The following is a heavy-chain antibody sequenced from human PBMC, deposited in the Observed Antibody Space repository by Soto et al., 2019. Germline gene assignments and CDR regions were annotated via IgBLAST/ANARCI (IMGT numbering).Heavy chain of an antibody. J-gene: IGHJ5*02. V-gene: IGHV4-31*03. CDR3: ARGRRDYMVRGVMRWFDP. CDR1: GGSISSGGYY. Sequence: PSETLSLTCTVSGGSISSGGYYWSWIRQHPGKGLEWIGYIYYSGSTYYNPSLKSRVTISVDTSKNQFSLKLSSVTAADTAVYYCARGRRDYMVRGVMRWFDPWGQGTLVTVSS. CDR2: IYYSGST. D-gene: IGHD3-10*01.